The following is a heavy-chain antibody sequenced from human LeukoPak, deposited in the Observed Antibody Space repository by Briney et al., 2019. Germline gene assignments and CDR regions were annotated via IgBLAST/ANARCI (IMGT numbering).Heavy chain of an antibody. Sequence: ASVKVSCKASGYTFTSYGISWVRQAPGQGLEWMGWISGYNGNTNSAQKFQARVTMTTDTSTSTAYTELRSLRSDDTAVYYCAREGLFYYGSGSHNFDYWGQGTLVTVSS. J-gene: IGHJ4*02. D-gene: IGHD3-10*01. V-gene: IGHV1-18*01. CDR3: AREGLFYYGSGSHNFDY. CDR2: ISGYNGNT. CDR1: GYTFTSYG.